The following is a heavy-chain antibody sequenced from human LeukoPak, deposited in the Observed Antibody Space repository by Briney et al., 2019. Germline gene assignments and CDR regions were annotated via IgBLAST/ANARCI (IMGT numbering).Heavy chain of an antibody. CDR1: GFIFSDYS. J-gene: IGHJ4*02. V-gene: IGHV3-21*01. Sequence: GGSLRLSCAASGFIFSDYSMNWVRQAPGQGLDWVSSISSRSGYIYYAESVKGRFTISRDNAKNSLYLQMNSLRAEDTAVYYCARDKPPNCSGGSCYSGYYYWGQGTLVTVSS. CDR2: ISSRSGYI. CDR3: ARDKPPNCSGGSCYSGYYY. D-gene: IGHD2-15*01.